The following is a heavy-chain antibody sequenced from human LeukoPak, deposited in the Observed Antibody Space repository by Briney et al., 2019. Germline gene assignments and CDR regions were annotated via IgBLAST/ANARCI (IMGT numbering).Heavy chain of an antibody. V-gene: IGHV3-30*02. CDR1: GFTFSNYG. CDR3: AKDLPAAYFDY. CDR2: VRSDGDIK. Sequence: GGSLRLSCAASGFTFSNYGMHWVRQAPGKGLEWVAFVRSDGDIKYYADSAKGRFTISRDNSRTTLYLQMNSLRAEDTAVYHCAKDLPAAYFDYWGQGTLVTVSS. J-gene: IGHJ4*02. D-gene: IGHD2-2*01.